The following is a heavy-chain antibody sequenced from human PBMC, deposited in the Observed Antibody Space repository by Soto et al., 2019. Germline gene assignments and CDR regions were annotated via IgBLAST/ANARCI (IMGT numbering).Heavy chain of an antibody. D-gene: IGHD2-15*01. CDR3: ARGVVVVVADTFYYYYGMDV. Sequence: PSETLSLTCTVSGCSISSGGYYWSWIRQHPGKGLEWIGYIYYSGGTYYNPSLKSRVTISVDTSKNQFSLKLSSATAADTAVYYCARGVVVVVADTFYYYYGMDVWGQGTTVTVSS. CDR1: GCSISSGGYY. CDR2: IYYSGGT. V-gene: IGHV4-31*03. J-gene: IGHJ6*02.